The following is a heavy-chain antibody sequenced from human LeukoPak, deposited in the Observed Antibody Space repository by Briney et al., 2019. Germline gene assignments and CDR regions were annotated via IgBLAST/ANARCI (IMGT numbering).Heavy chain of an antibody. CDR1: GFTVSSNY. Sequence: PVRSLRLSCAASGFTVSSNYMSWVRQAPGKRQEWVSVIYSSGSTYYADSVKGRFTLSRHNSKNTLYLQMNSLRAEDTAVYYCARDQYYGSGSYSPYYYYGMDVWGQGTTVSVSS. CDR3: ARDQYYGSGSYSPYYYYGMDV. V-gene: IGHV3-53*04. J-gene: IGHJ6*02. D-gene: IGHD3-10*01. CDR2: IYSSGST.